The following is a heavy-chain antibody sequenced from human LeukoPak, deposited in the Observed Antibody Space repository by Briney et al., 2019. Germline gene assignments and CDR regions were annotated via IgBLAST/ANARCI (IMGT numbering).Heavy chain of an antibody. CDR3: ARSDGGKEGDY. CDR2: INHSGST. Sequence: SETLSLTCAVYGGSFSGYYWSWIRQPPGKGLEWIGEINHSGSTSYNPSLKSRVTISVDTSENQFSLRLSSVTAADTAVYYCARSDGGKEGDYWGQGTLVTVSS. CDR1: GGSFSGYY. D-gene: IGHD4-23*01. J-gene: IGHJ4*02. V-gene: IGHV4-34*01.